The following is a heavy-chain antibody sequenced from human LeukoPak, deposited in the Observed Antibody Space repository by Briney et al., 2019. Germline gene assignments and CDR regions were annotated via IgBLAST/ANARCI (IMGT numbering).Heavy chain of an antibody. CDR1: GFTFDDYA. Sequence: GGSLRLSCVASGFTFDDYAMHWVRQAPGKGLEWVSGISWKSDSVDYADSVKGRFTISRDNAKNSLYLQMNSLRADDTALYYCAKDWSYGGNSWKYFGSWGRGVLVTVSS. CDR3: AKDWSYGGNSWKYFGS. J-gene: IGHJ4*02. D-gene: IGHD4-23*01. V-gene: IGHV3-9*01. CDR2: ISWKSDSV.